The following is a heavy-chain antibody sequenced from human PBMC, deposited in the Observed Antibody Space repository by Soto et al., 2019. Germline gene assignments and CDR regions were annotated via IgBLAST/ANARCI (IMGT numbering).Heavy chain of an antibody. CDR1: GFSFSNYG. D-gene: IGHD3-22*01. CDR3: ARDSGDSSGYYELDY. CDR2: LWNDGSIE. Sequence: HVQLVESGGGAVQPGRSLRLSCEASGFSFSNYGMHWVRQAPGKGLEWVAVLWNDGSIEYYADSVKGRFTISRDNARKKLYLQMSGLRADDTAVYYCARDSGDSSGYYELDYWGQETLVTVSS. J-gene: IGHJ4*02. V-gene: IGHV3-33*01.